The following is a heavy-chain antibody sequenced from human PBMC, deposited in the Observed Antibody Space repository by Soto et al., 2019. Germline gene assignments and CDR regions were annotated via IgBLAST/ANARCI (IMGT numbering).Heavy chain of an antibody. CDR3: ARAADYYDSSGYGGGYYYFDY. Sequence: EVQLVESGGGLVKPGGSLRLSCAASGFTFSSYSMNWVRQAPGKGLEWVSSISSSSSYIYYADSVKGRFTISRDNAKNSLYLQMNSLRAEDTAVYYCARAADYYDSSGYGGGYYYFDYWGQGTLVTVSS. J-gene: IGHJ4*02. CDR1: GFTFSSYS. D-gene: IGHD3-22*01. V-gene: IGHV3-21*01. CDR2: ISSSSSYI.